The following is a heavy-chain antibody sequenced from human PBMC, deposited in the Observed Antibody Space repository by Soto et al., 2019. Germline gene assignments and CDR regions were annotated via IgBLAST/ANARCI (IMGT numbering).Heavy chain of an antibody. V-gene: IGHV4-59*08. CDR1: GGSISSYY. D-gene: IGHD2-8*01. J-gene: IGHJ4*02. Sequence: SETLSLTSTVSGGSISSYYWSWIRQPPGKGLEWIGYIYYSGSTNYNPSLKSRVTISVDTSKNQFSLKLSSVTAADTAVYYCARHPNIVLMVYAPSYFDYWGQGTLVTVSS. CDR3: ARHPNIVLMVYAPSYFDY. CDR2: IYYSGST.